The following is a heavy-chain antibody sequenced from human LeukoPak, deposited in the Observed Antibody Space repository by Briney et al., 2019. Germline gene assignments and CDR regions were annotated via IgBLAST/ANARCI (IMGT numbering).Heavy chain of an antibody. D-gene: IGHD5-24*01. V-gene: IGHV1-2*02. CDR1: GYTFTGYY. CDR2: INPNSGGT. Sequence: GASVKVSCKASGYTFTGYYMHWVRQAPGQGLEWMGWINPNSGGTNYAQKFQGRVTMTRDTSISTAYMELSRLRSDDTAVYYCARGGSRWLQPYYFDYWGQGTLVTVSS. J-gene: IGHJ4*02. CDR3: ARGGSRWLQPYYFDY.